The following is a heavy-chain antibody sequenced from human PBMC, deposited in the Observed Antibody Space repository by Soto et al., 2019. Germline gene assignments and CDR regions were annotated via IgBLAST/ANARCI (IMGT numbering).Heavy chain of an antibody. CDR1: GGTFSTYS. J-gene: IGHJ4*01. CDR2: IIPAFGSP. CDR3: ARAEVATTYFDF. D-gene: IGHD5-12*01. V-gene: IGHV1-69*01. Sequence: QVQLMQSGAEVKKPGSSVKVSCKASGGTFSTYSIDWVRQAPGQGLEWMGGIIPAFGSPNYAQRFQGRVTITADESTSTAYMELSSLRSDDTAVYYCARAEVATTYFDFWGHGTLVTVSS.